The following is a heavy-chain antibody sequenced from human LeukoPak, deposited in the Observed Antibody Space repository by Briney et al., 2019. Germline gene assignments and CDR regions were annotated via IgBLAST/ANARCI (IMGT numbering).Heavy chain of an antibody. CDR1: GGSITSSGNY. CDR3: AGSNSIYDWPY. J-gene: IGHJ4*02. V-gene: IGHV4-31*03. CDR2: IYNSGST. D-gene: IGHD5/OR15-5a*01. Sequence: PSETLSLTCTASGGSITSSGNYWSWIRQHPGKDLEWIGSIYNSGSTYHNPSLKSRLTITVDTSKNQFSLRLSSVTAADTAVYHCAGSNSIYDWPYWGQGTLVTVSS.